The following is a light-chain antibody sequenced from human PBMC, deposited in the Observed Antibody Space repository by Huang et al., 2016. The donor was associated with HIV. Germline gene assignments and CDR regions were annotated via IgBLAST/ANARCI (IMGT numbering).Light chain of an antibody. Sequence: DIQMTQSPSSLSSSVGDRVTITCRASQSITTDLNWNQQIPGEAPRLLLYGASTLQNGVPSRFGGSGSGTHFTLTVTGLRPEDFASYFCQQSHTAPWTFGQGTRV. CDR1: QSITTD. J-gene: IGKJ1*01. V-gene: IGKV1-39*01. CDR2: GAS. CDR3: QQSHTAPWT.